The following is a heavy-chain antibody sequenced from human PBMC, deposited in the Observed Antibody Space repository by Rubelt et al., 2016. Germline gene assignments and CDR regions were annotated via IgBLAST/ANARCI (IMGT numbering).Heavy chain of an antibody. D-gene: IGHD3-16*01. Sequence: MSWLRQAPGKSPEWISYIFRSGSVTHYADSVRGRFSISRDNAKNSLYLQMNSLRVEDTAVYYCARRNWGLGSYYGMDVWGQGTTVTVSS. J-gene: IGHJ6*02. CDR3: ARRNWGLGSYYGMDV. CDR2: IFRSGSVT. V-gene: IGHV3-11*01.